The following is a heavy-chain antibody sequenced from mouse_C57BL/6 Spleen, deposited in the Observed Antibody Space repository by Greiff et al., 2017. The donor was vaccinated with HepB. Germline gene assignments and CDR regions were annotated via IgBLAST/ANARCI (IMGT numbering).Heavy chain of an antibody. CDR1: GYAFSSYW. Sequence: VQLKQSGAELVKPGASVKISCKASGYAFSSYWMNWVKQRPGKGLEWIGQIYPGDGDTNYNGKFKGKATLTADKSSSTAYMQLSSLTSEDSAVYFCARCPDSSGYVWFAYWGQGTLVTVSA. CDR3: ARCPDSSGYVWFAY. J-gene: IGHJ3*01. V-gene: IGHV1-80*01. CDR2: IYPGDGDT. D-gene: IGHD3-2*02.